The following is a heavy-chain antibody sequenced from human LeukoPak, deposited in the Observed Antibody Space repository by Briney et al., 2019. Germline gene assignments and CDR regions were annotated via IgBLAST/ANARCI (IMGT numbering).Heavy chain of an antibody. CDR3: AREGLLSYDFWSGYPAFDY. V-gene: IGHV4-59*12. CDR1: GGSISSSY. Sequence: KASETLSLTCTVSGGSISSSYWSWIRQPPGKGLEWIGYIYYSGSTNYNPSLKSRVTISVDRSKNQFSLKLSSVTAADTAVYYCAREGLLSYDFWSGYPAFDYWGQGTLVTVSS. CDR2: IYYSGST. D-gene: IGHD3-3*01. J-gene: IGHJ4*02.